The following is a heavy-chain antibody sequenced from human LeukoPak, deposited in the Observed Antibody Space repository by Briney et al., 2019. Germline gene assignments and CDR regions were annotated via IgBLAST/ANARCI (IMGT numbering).Heavy chain of an antibody. Sequence: SETLSLTCTVSDGSISSYYWSWIRQPPGKGLEWIGFIYYSGSTNYNPSLKSRVTISVDTSKNQFSLKLSSVTAADTAVYYCARVDGAENYFDYWGQGTLVTVSS. D-gene: IGHD1-26*01. CDR3: ARVDGAENYFDY. J-gene: IGHJ4*02. CDR1: DGSISSYY. CDR2: IYYSGST. V-gene: IGHV4-59*01.